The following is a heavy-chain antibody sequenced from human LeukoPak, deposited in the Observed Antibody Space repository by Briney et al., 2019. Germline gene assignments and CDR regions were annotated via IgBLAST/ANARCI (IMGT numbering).Heavy chain of an antibody. V-gene: IGHV3-23*01. D-gene: IGHD2-2*01. Sequence: PGRSLRLSCAASGFTFSSYAMSWVRQAPGKGLEWVSAISGSGGSTYYADSVKGRFTISRDNSKNTLYLQMNSLRAEDTAVYYCAKDLGVVPAAIGFQHWGQGTLVTVSS. CDR3: AKDLGVVPAAIGFQH. J-gene: IGHJ1*01. CDR1: GFTFSSYA. CDR2: ISGSGGST.